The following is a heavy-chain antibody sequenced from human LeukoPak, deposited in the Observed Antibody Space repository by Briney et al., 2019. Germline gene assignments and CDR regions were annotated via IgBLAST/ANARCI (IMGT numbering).Heavy chain of an antibody. Sequence: GGSLRLSCAASGFTFSTYWMSWVRQAPGKGLEWVAFIRYDGSNKYYADSVKGRFTISRDNSKNTLYLQMNSLRAEDTAVYYCARHNYYGSGSHAFDIWGQGTMVTVSS. J-gene: IGHJ3*02. D-gene: IGHD3-10*01. V-gene: IGHV3-30*02. CDR2: IRYDGSNK. CDR3: ARHNYYGSGSHAFDI. CDR1: GFTFSTYW.